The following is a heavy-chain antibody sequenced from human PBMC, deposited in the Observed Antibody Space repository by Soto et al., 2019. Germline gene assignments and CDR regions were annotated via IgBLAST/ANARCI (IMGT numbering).Heavy chain of an antibody. Sequence: SLRLSCAASGFTFSSYGMHWVRHAPGKVLEWVAVISYDGSNKYYADSVKGRFTISRDNSKNTLYLQMNSLRAEDTAVYYCAKDTYYYDSSGYYSFDYWGQGTLVTVSS. D-gene: IGHD3-22*01. CDR2: ISYDGSNK. CDR3: AKDTYYYDSSGYYSFDY. V-gene: IGHV3-30*18. CDR1: GFTFSSYG. J-gene: IGHJ4*02.